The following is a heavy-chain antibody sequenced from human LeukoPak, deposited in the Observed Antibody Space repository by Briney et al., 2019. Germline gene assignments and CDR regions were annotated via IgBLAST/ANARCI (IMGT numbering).Heavy chain of an antibody. V-gene: IGHV1-18*01. CDR1: GYTFTSYG. CDR3: ARLGYCSSTSCYTWGANYYYYGMDV. D-gene: IGHD2-2*02. CDR2: ISAYNGNT. J-gene: IGHJ6*02. Sequence: VASVKVSCKASGYTFTSYGISWVRQAPGQGLEWMGWISAYNGNTNCAQKLQGRVTMTTDTSTSTAYMELRSLRSDDTAVYYCARLGYCSSTSCYTWGANYYYYGMDVWGQGTTVTVSS.